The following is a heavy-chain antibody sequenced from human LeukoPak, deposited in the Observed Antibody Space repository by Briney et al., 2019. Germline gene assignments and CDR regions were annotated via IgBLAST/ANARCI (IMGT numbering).Heavy chain of an antibody. V-gene: IGHV4-28*01. CDR2: IYYSGST. CDR1: GYSITSSNW. D-gene: IGHD2-2*01. Sequence: SETLSLTCAVSGYSITSSNWWGWIRQPPGKGLEWIGYIYYSGSTSYNPSLKSRVTMSVDTSQNQFSLKLSSVTAADTAVYYCARHDRYCSSTTCYVPWFDPWGQGALVTVSS. CDR3: ARHDRYCSSTTCYVPWFDP. J-gene: IGHJ5*02.